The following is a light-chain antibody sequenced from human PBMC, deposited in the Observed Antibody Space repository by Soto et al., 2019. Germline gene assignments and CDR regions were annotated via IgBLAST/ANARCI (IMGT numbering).Light chain of an antibody. V-gene: IGKV4-1*01. CDR3: HQYYTTPIT. CDR1: QSVLYSSNNKDY. Sequence: DIVMTQSPDSLAVSLGERATINCKSSQSVLYSSNNKDYLAWYQQKPGQPPHLLIYWASTRESGVSDRFTGSGSGTDFTLTISSLQAEDVAVYYCHQYYTTPITFGQGTRLEIK. J-gene: IGKJ5*01. CDR2: WAS.